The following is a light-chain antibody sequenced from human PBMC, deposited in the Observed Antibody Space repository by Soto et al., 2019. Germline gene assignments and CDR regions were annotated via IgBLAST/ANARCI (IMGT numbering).Light chain of an antibody. CDR1: QTVSSN. V-gene: IGKV3-15*01. J-gene: IGKJ3*01. Sequence: EIVLTQSPATLSVSPGERATLSCRASQTVSSNLVWYQQRPGQPPRLLIYGASTRATGISARFSGSGSGTEFTLTIRSLQPEDFSVYYCQQYNNWPMATFGPGTKVETK. CDR3: QQYNNWPMAT. CDR2: GAS.